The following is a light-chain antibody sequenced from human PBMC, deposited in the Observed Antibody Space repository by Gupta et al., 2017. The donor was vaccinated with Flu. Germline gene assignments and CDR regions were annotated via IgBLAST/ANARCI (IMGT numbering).Light chain of an antibody. Sequence: HTSRIASSRDISGNNAVHWYQQQSGQAPKLVVYDDSDRPSGIPERFSGSKSGNTATLTISRLEAEDEGDYYCQVCDSSSDRYVFGSGTKLTVL. CDR3: QVCDSSSDRYV. J-gene: IGLJ1*01. CDR2: DDS. CDR1: ISGNNA. V-gene: IGLV3-21*02.